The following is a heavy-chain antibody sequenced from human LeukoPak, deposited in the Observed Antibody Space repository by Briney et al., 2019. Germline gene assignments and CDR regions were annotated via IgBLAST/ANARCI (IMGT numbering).Heavy chain of an antibody. CDR2: ISGSGGST. V-gene: IGHV3-23*01. CDR3: AKAVSPYCSGGSCYGRD. J-gene: IGHJ4*02. CDR1: GLTFSSYA. D-gene: IGHD2-15*01. Sequence: GGSLRLSCAASGLTFSSYAMSWVRQAPGKGLEWVSAISGSGGSTYYADSVKGRFTISRDNSKNTLYLQMNSLRAEDTAVYYCAKAVSPYCSGGSCYGRDWGQGTLVTVSS.